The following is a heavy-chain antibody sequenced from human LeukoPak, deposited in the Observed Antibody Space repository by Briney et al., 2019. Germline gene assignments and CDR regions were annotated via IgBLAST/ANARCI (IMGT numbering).Heavy chain of an antibody. V-gene: IGHV4-59*08. J-gene: IGHJ5*02. Sequence: SETLSLTCTVSGGSISNNYWSWIRQPPGERLEWIGYIYYSGTTYYNPSLKSRVTMSVDTSSNQFSLKLTSVTAADTAIYYCARHSYNAVVGGWFDPWGQGTLVTVSS. CDR1: GGSISNNY. CDR3: ARHSYNAVVGGWFDP. CDR2: IYYSGTT. D-gene: IGHD2-15*01.